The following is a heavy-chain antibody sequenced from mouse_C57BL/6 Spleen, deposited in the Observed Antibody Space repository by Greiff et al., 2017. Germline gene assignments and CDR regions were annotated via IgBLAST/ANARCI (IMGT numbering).Heavy chain of an antibody. V-gene: IGHV5-16*01. CDR2: INYDGSST. D-gene: IGHD1-1*01. CDR1: GFTFSDYY. Sequence: EVKLMESEGGLVQPGSSMKLSCTASGFTFSDYYMAWVRQVPEKGLEWVANINYDGSSTYYLDSLKSRFIISRDNAKNILYLQMSSLKSEDTATYYCARESSSPFAMDYWGQGTSVTVSS. CDR3: ARESSSPFAMDY. J-gene: IGHJ4*01.